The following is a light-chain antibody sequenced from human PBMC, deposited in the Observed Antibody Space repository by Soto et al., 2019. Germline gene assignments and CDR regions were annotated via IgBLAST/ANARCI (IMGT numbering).Light chain of an antibody. CDR1: QSVSSN. J-gene: IGKJ5*01. V-gene: IGKV3-15*01. CDR2: GAS. Sequence: DIVMTHSPATLSVSPGERATLSCRASQSVSSNLAWYQQKPGQAPRLLIYGASTRATGIPARFSGSGSGTRFTLTISSLQSEDFAVYYCQQYNNWPVTFGQGTRLEIK. CDR3: QQYNNWPVT.